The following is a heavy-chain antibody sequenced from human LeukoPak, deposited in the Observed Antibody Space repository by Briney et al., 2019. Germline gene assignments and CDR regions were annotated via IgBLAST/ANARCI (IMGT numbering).Heavy chain of an antibody. Sequence: GGSLRLSCAASGFTFSNYWMQWVRQAPGKGLGWVSVIYNGGSTHYADSVKGRFTFSRDNSKNTLYLQMNSLRAEDTAVYYCARVIVTGYYDAFDIWGQGTMVTVSS. V-gene: IGHV3-53*01. J-gene: IGHJ3*02. D-gene: IGHD3-9*01. CDR1: GFTFSNYW. CDR3: ARVIVTGYYDAFDI. CDR2: IYNGGST.